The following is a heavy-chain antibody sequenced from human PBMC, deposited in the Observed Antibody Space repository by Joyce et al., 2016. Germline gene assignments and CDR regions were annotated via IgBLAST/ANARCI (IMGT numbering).Heavy chain of an antibody. CDR3: AKADYGDKIDAFDI. CDR1: GFTFSSYS. V-gene: IGHV3-48*01. J-gene: IGHJ3*02. D-gene: IGHD4-17*01. Sequence: EVQLVESGGGLVQPGGSLRLSCAASGFTFSSYSMNWVRQAPGKGRDWVSYISSSSSTIYYADSVKGRFTSSRDNAKNSLYLQMNSLRAEDTAVYYCAKADYGDKIDAFDIWGQGTMVTVSS. CDR2: ISSSSSTI.